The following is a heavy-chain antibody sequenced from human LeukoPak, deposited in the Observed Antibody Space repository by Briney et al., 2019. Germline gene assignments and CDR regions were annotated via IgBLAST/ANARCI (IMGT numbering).Heavy chain of an antibody. D-gene: IGHD1-7*01. CDR3: ARDGITGTTTY. J-gene: IGHJ4*02. Sequence: PGGSLRLSCAASGFTFSSYAMSWVRQAPGKGLEWVANIKQDGSEKYYVDSVKGRFTISRDNAKNSLYLQMNSLRAEDTAVYYCARDGITGTTTYWGQGTLVTVSS. V-gene: IGHV3-7*01. CDR2: IKQDGSEK. CDR1: GFTFSSYA.